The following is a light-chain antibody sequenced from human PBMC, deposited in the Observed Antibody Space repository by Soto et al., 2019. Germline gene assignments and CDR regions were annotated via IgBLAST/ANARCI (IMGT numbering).Light chain of an antibody. CDR1: QSVSSSY. CDR2: GAS. CDR3: QQYGSSPPIT. J-gene: IGKJ5*01. V-gene: IGKV3-20*01. Sequence: EIVLTQSACTLSLSAGERATLSCRASQSVSSSYLAWYQQKPGQAPRLLLYGASSRATGIPDRFSGSGSGTDFTLTISRLEPEDFAVYYCQQYGSSPPITFGQGTRLEIK.